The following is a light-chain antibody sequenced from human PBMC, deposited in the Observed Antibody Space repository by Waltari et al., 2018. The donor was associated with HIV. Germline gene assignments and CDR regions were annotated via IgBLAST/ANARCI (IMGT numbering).Light chain of an antibody. Sequence: QSALTQPASVSGSPGQSITISCTGTSSDIGGYNYVSWYQQHPGTAPKLMIYDVSNRPSGVSNRLPGSKSGNTASLTSSGLQADDEADYYCSSYRSGCIWVFGGGTKLTVL. J-gene: IGLJ3*02. CDR2: DVS. V-gene: IGLV2-14*03. CDR3: SSYRSGCIWV. CDR1: SSDIGGYNY.